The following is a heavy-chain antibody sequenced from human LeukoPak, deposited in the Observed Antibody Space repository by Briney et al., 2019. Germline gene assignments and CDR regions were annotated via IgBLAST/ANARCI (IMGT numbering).Heavy chain of an antibody. CDR3: ARDAILSGYPLDY. CDR1: GGSISSGDYY. D-gene: IGHD3-9*01. V-gene: IGHV4-30-4*01. J-gene: IGHJ4*02. Sequence: SQTLSLTCTVSGGSISSGDYYWSWIRQPPGKGLEWIGYIYYSGSTYYNPSLKSRVTISVDTSKNQFSLKLSSVTAADTAVYYCARDAILSGYPLDYWGQGTLVTVS. CDR2: IYYSGST.